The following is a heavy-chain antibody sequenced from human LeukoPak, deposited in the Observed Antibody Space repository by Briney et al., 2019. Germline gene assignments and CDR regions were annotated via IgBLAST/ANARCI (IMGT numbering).Heavy chain of an antibody. CDR1: GYTFTTYY. CDR3: ARAPKGVTTGYFDH. CDR2: INTSGGST. Sequence: ASEKVSCKASGYTFTTYYIHWVRQAPGQGLEWMGIINTSGGSTTYAQIFQGRVTLTRDTSTSTVYMELSSLRSDDTAVYYCARAPKGVTTGYFDHWGQGTLVTVSS. V-gene: IGHV1-46*01. J-gene: IGHJ4*02. D-gene: IGHD1-26*01.